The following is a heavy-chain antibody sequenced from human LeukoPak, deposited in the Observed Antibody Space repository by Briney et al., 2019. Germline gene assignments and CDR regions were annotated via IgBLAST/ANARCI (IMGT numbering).Heavy chain of an antibody. D-gene: IGHD5-12*01. CDR2: INAGNGNT. CDR1: GYTFTSYA. CDR3: ARGSYGYSGYDWSFDY. J-gene: IGHJ4*02. Sequence: ASVKVSCKASGYTFTSYAMHWVRQAPGQRLEWMGWINAGNGNTKYSQKFQGRVTITRDKSGSTAYMELSSLRSEDTAVYYCARGSYGYSGYDWSFDYWGQGTLVTVSS. V-gene: IGHV1-3*01.